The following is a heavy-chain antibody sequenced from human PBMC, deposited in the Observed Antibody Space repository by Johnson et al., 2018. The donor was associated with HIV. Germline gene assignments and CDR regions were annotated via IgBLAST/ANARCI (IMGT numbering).Heavy chain of an antibody. D-gene: IGHD3-10*01. J-gene: IGHJ3*01. CDR1: GFTFSSYG. V-gene: IGHV3-30*18. CDR2: ISYDGSNS. Sequence: QMQLVESGGGVVQPGRSLRLSCAASGFTFSSYGMHWIRQAPGKGLEWVALISYDGSNSYYADSVKGRFTISRNTSKNSRYLQMNSLRAEDTAAYYCAKVHVRARGSGAVGLCGQGTMVPVSS. CDR3: AKVHVRARGSGAVGL.